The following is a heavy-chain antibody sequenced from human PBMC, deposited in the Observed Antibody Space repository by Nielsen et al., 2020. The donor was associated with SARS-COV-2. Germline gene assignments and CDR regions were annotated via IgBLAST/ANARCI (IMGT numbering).Heavy chain of an antibody. CDR3: AKRFRLLGMDV. D-gene: IGHD3/OR15-3a*01. V-gene: IGHV3-74*01. J-gene: IGHJ6*02. Sequence: GSLKISCAASGFTFSSYWMHWVRQAPGKGLVWVSRINSDGSSTSYADSVKGRFTISRDNAKNTLYLQMNSLRAEDTAVYYCAKRFRLLGMDVWGQGTTVTVSS. CDR2: INSDGSST. CDR1: GFTFSSYW.